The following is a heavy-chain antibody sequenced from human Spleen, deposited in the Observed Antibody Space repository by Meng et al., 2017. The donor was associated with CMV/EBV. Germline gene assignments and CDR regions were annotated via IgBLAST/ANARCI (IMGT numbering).Heavy chain of an antibody. J-gene: IGHJ4*02. CDR1: GFTVGSNY. V-gene: IGHV3-7*01. D-gene: IGHD2-2*01. CDR2: IKQDGSEK. Sequence: GESLKISCAASGFTVGSNYVSWVRQAPGKGLEWVANIKQDGSEKYYVDSVKGRFTISRDNAKNSLYLQMNSLRAEDTAVYYCARGYQQTGYWGQGTLVTVSS. CDR3: ARGYQQTGY.